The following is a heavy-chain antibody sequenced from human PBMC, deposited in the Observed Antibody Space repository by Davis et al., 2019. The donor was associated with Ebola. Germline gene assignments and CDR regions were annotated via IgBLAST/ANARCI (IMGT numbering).Heavy chain of an antibody. CDR3: TTDEGGSRY. D-gene: IGHD2-15*01. V-gene: IGHV3-15*07. CDR2: IKTKTDEGTL. CDR1: GFSFNNAW. J-gene: IGHJ4*02. Sequence: GGSLRLSCGASGFSFNNAWMNWIRLVPGKGLEWVGRIKTKTDEGTLDYAAPVKGRFIVSIDDARNTVSLQMDSLKTDDTGVYYCTTDEGGSRYWGQGSLIVVSP.